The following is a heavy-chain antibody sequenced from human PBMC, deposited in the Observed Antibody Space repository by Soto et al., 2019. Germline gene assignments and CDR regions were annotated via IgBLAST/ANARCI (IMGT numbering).Heavy chain of an antibody. CDR2: ISYDGRNK. Sequence: GGSLRLSCAASGFTFSSYAMHWGRQAPGKGREWEAVISYDGRNKYYADSVKGRFTISRDNSKNTLYLQMNSLRAEDTAVYYCARDRVVGATSYYYYGMDVWGQGTTVTVSS. CDR3: ARDRVVGATSYYYYGMDV. J-gene: IGHJ6*02. D-gene: IGHD1-26*01. V-gene: IGHV3-30*04. CDR1: GFTFSSYA.